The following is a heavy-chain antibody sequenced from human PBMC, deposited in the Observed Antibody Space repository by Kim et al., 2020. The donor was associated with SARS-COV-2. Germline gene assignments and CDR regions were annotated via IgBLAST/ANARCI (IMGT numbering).Heavy chain of an antibody. J-gene: IGHJ4*02. V-gene: IGHV3-53*01. D-gene: IGHD3-10*01. CDR3: ARQGYWSGLDY. Sequence: TDNSASVKDRFSISRDNSKNTGFLQMTSLRADDTAVYYCARQGYWSGLDYWGQGALVTVSS. CDR2: T.